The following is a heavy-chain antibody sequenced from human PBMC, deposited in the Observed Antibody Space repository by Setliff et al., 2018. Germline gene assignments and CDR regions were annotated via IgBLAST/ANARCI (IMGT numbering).Heavy chain of an antibody. D-gene: IGHD3-3*01. Sequence: SETLSLTCAVYGGSFSGYHWSWIRQPPGKGLEWIGEISHSGDPNYNPSLKSRVTISLDTSKNQFSLKLTSVTAADTAVYYCASAPQYSNFWYALSWFDPWGQGTLVTVSS. CDR2: ISHSGDP. CDR3: ASAPQYSNFWYALSWFDP. V-gene: IGHV4-34*01. CDR1: GGSFSGYH. J-gene: IGHJ5*02.